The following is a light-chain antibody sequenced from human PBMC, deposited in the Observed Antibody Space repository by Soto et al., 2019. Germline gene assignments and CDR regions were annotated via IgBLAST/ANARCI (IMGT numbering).Light chain of an antibody. CDR1: SSDVGGYNY. CDR3: STYTSASTPYV. J-gene: IGLJ1*01. Sequence: QSVLTQPASVSGSPGQSITISCTATSSDVGGYNYVSWYQQHPGKAPKVMIYEVTNRPSGVSNRFSGSKSGDTASLTISGLQAEDEADYYCSTYTSASTPYVFGTGTKLTVL. CDR2: EVT. V-gene: IGLV2-14*01.